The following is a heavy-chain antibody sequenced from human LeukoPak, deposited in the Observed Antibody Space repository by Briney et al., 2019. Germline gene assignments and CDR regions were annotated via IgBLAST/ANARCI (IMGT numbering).Heavy chain of an antibody. D-gene: IGHD1-7*01. CDR2: ISGSGGST. V-gene: IGHV3-23*01. Sequence: GGSLRLSCAASGFTFSSYAMSWVRQAPGKGLEWVSAISGSGGSTYYADSVKGRFTISRDNSKNTLYLQMNSLRAEDTAVYYCAKDFISGTIVSPSELNYYMDVWGKGTTVTVSS. J-gene: IGHJ6*03. CDR1: GFTFSSYA. CDR3: AKDFISGTIVSPSELNYYMDV.